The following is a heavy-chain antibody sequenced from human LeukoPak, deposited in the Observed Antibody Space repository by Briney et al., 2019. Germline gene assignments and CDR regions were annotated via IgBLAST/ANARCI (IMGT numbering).Heavy chain of an antibody. Sequence: SETLSLTCTVYGGSISSSSYYWGWIRQPPGKGLEWIGSIYYSGSTYYNPSLKSRVTISVDTSTNQFSLKLSSVTAADTAVYYCARPRDTFSYYYDSSGYSAYFDYWGQGTLVTVSS. J-gene: IGHJ4*02. V-gene: IGHV4-39*01. CDR1: GGSISSSSYY. CDR3: ARPRDTFSYYYDSSGYSAYFDY. CDR2: IYYSGST. D-gene: IGHD3-22*01.